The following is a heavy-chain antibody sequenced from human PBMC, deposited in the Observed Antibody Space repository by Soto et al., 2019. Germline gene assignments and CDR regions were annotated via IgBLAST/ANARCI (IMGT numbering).Heavy chain of an antibody. V-gene: IGHV4-30-4*01. CDR2: IYYSGST. Sequence: SETLSLTCTVSGGSISSGDYYWSWIRQPPGKGLEWIGYIYYSGSTYYNPSLKSRVTISVDTSKNQFSLKLSSVTAADTAVYYVARVGGFGATTMDYWGQGTLVTVS. CDR3: ARVGGFGATTMDY. J-gene: IGHJ4*02. D-gene: IGHD3-10*01. CDR1: GGSISSGDYY.